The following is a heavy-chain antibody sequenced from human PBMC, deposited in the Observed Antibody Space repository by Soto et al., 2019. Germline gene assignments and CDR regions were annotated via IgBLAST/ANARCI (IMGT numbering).Heavy chain of an antibody. CDR2: IYYSGIT. CDR3: ARDPGSGSYYGWFDP. J-gene: IGHJ5*02. D-gene: IGHD3-10*01. V-gene: IGHV4-59*01. Sequence: PSETLSLTCTVSGGSISRYYWNWIRQPPGKGLEWIGYIYYSGITNYNPSLKSRVTISVDTSKNQFSLKLSSVTAADTAVYYCARDPGSGSYYGWFDPWGQGTLVTVSS. CDR1: GGSISRYY.